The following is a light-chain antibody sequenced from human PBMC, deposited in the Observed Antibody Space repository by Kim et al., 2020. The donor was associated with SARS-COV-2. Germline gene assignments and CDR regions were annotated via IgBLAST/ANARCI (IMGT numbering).Light chain of an antibody. J-gene: IGKJ3*01. CDR1: HYITNF. CDR2: AAS. Sequence: SSLSASVGDRVTITSRASHYITNFLNWYQQKPGKAPKLLIFAASTLQDGFPSRFSGSGSGTEFTLTINTLQPEDFATYYCQQAFTFGPGTKVDIK. CDR3: QQAFT. V-gene: IGKV1-39*01.